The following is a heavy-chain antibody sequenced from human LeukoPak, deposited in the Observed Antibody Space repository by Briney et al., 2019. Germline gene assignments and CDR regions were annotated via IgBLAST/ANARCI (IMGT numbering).Heavy chain of an antibody. V-gene: IGHV4-61*01. D-gene: IGHD3-22*01. CDR3: ARFTYYYDSSGYIFDY. J-gene: IGHJ4*02. CDR1: DGSVSSGSYY. Sequence: KSSETLSLTCTVSDGSVSSGSYYWSWIRQPPGKGLEWIGYIYYSGSTNYNPSLKSRVTISVDTSKNQFSLRLSSVTAADTAVYYCARFTYYYDSSGYIFDYWGQGTLVTVSS. CDR2: IYYSGST.